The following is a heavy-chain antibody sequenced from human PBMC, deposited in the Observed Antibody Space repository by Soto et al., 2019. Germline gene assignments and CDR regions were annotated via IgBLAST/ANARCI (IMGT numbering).Heavy chain of an antibody. Sequence: QVQLQESGPGLVKPSGTLSLTCAVSGGSISRSNWWSWVRKPPGKGLEWSGAIYHSGSTNYNPSPKRRLAISVAKSKDQFSLKLSSVTAAETAVYYCARSSYDSIENKSSFDYCGQGTLVTVS. J-gene: IGHJ4*02. V-gene: IGHV4-4*02. D-gene: IGHD3-22*01. CDR2: IYHSGST. CDR3: ARSSYDSIENKSSFDY. CDR1: GGSISRSNW.